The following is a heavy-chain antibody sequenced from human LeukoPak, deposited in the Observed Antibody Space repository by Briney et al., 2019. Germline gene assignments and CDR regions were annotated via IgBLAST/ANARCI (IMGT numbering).Heavy chain of an antibody. D-gene: IGHD1-26*01. J-gene: IGHJ5*02. CDR1: GFTLSHYW. CDR2: IKEDGSET. CDR3: VRGGSYTFDP. Sequence: GGSLRLSCSASGFTLSHYWMTWVRQAPGKGLEWVASIKEDGSETSYVDFVKGRFTISRDNAKNSVYLQMNSLGGEDTAVYYCVRGGSYTFDPWGRGILVTVSS. V-gene: IGHV3-7*01.